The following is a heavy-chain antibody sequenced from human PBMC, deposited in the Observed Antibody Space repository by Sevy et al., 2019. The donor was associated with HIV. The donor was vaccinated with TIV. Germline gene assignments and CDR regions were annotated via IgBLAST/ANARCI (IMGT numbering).Heavy chain of an antibody. CDR3: ARDGKDIVVVVAASGRTFDAFDI. J-gene: IGHJ3*02. CDR2: INPNSGDT. CDR1: GYTFTGYY. Sequence: ASVKVSCKASGYTFTGYYMHWVRQAPGQGLEWMGWINPNSGDTNYAQKFQGRVTMTRDTSISTAYMELSRLRSDDTAVYYCARDGKDIVVVVAASGRTFDAFDIWGQGTMVTVSS. D-gene: IGHD2-15*01. V-gene: IGHV1-2*02.